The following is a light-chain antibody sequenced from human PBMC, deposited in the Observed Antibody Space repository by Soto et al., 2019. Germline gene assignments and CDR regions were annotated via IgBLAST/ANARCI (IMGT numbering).Light chain of an antibody. CDR1: QSVSSTY. CDR2: GSS. Sequence: EIVFAQSPGPLSLSPGERATLSCKASQSVSSTYLAWYQQKPGQAPRLLIYGSSSRATGIPDRFSGSGSGTDFTLTISRLESEDFAVYYCQQYGSSPTFGQGTRLEIK. CDR3: QQYGSSPT. V-gene: IGKV3-20*01. J-gene: IGKJ5*01.